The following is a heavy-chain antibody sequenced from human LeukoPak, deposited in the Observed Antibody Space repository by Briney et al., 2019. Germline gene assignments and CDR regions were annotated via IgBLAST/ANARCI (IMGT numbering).Heavy chain of an antibody. CDR3: AKGGGSSCYSPSDY. V-gene: IGHV3-23*01. CDR2: ISGSGTDT. CDR1: GFTFSSYA. Sequence: GGSLRLSCGGSGFTFSSYAMSWVRQAAWKRLECVSAISGSGTDTFYANSVKGRFTISRDNPKNTLYLQMNSLRAEDTAVYYCAKGGGSSCYSPSDYWGQGTLVTVSS. J-gene: IGHJ4*02. D-gene: IGHD2-15*01.